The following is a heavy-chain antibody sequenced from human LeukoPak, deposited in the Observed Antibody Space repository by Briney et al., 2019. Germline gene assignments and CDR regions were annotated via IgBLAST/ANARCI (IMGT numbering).Heavy chain of an antibody. V-gene: IGHV4-34*01. CDR1: GGSFSGYY. J-gene: IGHJ4*02. CDR3: ARRDVWDSGIDY. CDR2: INHSGGT. D-gene: IGHD3-16*01. Sequence: SETLSLTCAVYGGSFSGYYWSWIRQPPGKGLEWIREINHSGGTNYNPSLKSRVTISVDTSKNQFSLKLSSVTAADTAVYYCARRDVWDSGIDYWGQGTLVTVSS.